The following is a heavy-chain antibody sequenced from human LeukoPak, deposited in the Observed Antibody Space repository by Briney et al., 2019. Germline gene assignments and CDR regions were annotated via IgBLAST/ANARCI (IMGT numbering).Heavy chain of an antibody. CDR3: AKAPKAGYYFDY. V-gene: IGHV3-30*18. CDR1: GFTFSSYG. CDR2: ISYDGSNK. D-gene: IGHD6-19*01. J-gene: IGHJ4*02. Sequence: GRSLRLSCAASGFTFSSYGMHWVRQAPGKGLEWVAVISYDGSNKYYADSVKGRFTISRDNSKNTLYLQMNSLRAEDTAVYYCAKAPKAGYYFDYWGQGTLVTVSS.